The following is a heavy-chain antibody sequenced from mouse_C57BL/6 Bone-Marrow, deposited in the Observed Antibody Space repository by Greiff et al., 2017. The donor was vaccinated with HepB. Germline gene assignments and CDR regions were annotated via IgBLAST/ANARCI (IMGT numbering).Heavy chain of an antibody. J-gene: IGHJ4*01. V-gene: IGHV1-55*01. CDR1: GYTFTSYW. Sequence: VQLQQPGAELVKPGASVKMSCKASGYTFTSYWITWVKQRPGQGLEWIGDIYPGSGSTNYNEKFKSKATLTVDTSSSTAYMQLSSLTSEDSAVYYCARGPYGYDRYAMDYWGQGTSVTVSS. CDR3: ARGPYGYDRYAMDY. D-gene: IGHD2-2*01. CDR2: IYPGSGST.